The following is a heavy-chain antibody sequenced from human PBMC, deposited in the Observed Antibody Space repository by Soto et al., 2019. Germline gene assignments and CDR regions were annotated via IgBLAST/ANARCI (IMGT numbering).Heavy chain of an antibody. CDR3: ARVVKAMVNNWFDP. Sequence: CTVSSGSISSFYFSWIRQPPGKGLEWIGYVYYIKGTYYNPSLKSRVTISVDTSKNQFSLKLSSVTAADTAVYYCARVVKAMVNNWFDPWGQGTLVTVSS. V-gene: IGHV4-59*08. J-gene: IGHJ5*02. D-gene: IGHD5-18*01. CDR2: VYYIKGT. CDR1: SGSISSFY.